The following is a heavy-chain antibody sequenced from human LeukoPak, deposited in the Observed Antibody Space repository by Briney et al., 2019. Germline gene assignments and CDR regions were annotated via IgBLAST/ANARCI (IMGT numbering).Heavy chain of an antibody. J-gene: IGHJ6*03. CDR1: GFTFSTYG. V-gene: IGHV3-30*18. D-gene: IGHD4-17*01. CDR2: ISYDGSNK. CDR3: AKVLDYGDYVGYYYYMDV. Sequence: GRSLRLSCAASGFTFSTYGMHWVRQAPGKGLEWVAVISYDGSNKYYADSVKGRFTISRDNPKNTLYLQMNSLRAEDTAVYYCAKVLDYGDYVGYYYYMDVWGKGTTVTVSS.